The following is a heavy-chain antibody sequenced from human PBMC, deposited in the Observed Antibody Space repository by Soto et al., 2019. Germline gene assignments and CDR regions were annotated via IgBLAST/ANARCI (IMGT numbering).Heavy chain of an antibody. Sequence: PSETLSLTCTVSGGSIRTYYWSWIRRPPGKGLEWLGHVYSSGATNYNPSLKSRVTISVDTSKNQFSLKLTSVTAADTAVYYCARHPAYCSGGICHTDLWGQGTLVTVSS. D-gene: IGHD2-15*01. J-gene: IGHJ5*02. CDR1: GGSIRTYY. CDR3: ARHPAYCSGGICHTDL. CDR2: VYSSGAT. V-gene: IGHV4-59*08.